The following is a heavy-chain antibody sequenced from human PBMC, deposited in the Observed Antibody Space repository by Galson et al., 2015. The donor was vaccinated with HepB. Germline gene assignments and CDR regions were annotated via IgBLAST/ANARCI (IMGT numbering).Heavy chain of an antibody. CDR3: AVSQSFPQQLSRDRAFDI. CDR2: IYPGDSDT. J-gene: IGHJ3*02. Sequence: QSGAEVKKPGESLKISCKGSGYSFTSYWIGWVRQMPGKGLEWMGIIYPGDSDTRYSPSFQGQVTISADKSISTAYLQWSSLKASDTAMYYCAVSQSFPQQLSRDRAFDIWGQGTMVTVSS. V-gene: IGHV5-51*01. D-gene: IGHD6-13*01. CDR1: GYSFTSYW.